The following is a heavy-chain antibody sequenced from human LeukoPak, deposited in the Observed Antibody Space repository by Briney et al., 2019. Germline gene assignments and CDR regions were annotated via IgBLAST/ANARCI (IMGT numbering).Heavy chain of an antibody. CDR2: ISSSGSTV. CDR3: TRDGGRREDY. V-gene: IGHV3-48*02. CDR1: GFTFSSYS. J-gene: IGHJ4*02. D-gene: IGHD1-26*01. Sequence: PGRSLRLSCAAPGFTFSSYSMNWVRQAPGKGLEWVSYISSSGSTVYYDSVKGRFTVSRDNAKNSLYLQMNSLRDEDTAVYYCTRDGGRREDYWGQGTLVTVSS.